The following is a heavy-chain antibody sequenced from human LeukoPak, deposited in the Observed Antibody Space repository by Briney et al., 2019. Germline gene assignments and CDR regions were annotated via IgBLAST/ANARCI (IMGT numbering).Heavy chain of an antibody. CDR1: EFSVGSNY. CDR3: ARDRGFDYGDYFDP. CDR2: IYSGGST. Sequence: GGSLRLSCAASEFSVGSNYMTWVRQAPGKGLEWVSLIYSGGSTYYADSVKGRFTISRDNAKNSLYLQMNSLRAEDTAVYYCARDRGFDYGDYFDPWGQGTLVTVSS. D-gene: IGHD4-17*01. V-gene: IGHV3-66*01. J-gene: IGHJ5*02.